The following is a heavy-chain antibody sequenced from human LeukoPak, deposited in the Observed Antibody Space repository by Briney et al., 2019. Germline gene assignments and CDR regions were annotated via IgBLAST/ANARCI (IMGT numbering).Heavy chain of an antibody. J-gene: IGHJ4*02. V-gene: IGHV4-38-2*02. Sequence: PSETLSLTCTVSGYSISSGYYWGWIRQPPGKGLEWIGTIYHSGSTYYNPSLKSRVTISVDTSKNQFSLKLSSVTAADTAVYYCARYDVWGSYRAFDYWGQGTLVTVSS. CDR2: IYHSGST. CDR3: ARYDVWGSYRAFDY. D-gene: IGHD3-16*02. CDR1: GYSISSGYY.